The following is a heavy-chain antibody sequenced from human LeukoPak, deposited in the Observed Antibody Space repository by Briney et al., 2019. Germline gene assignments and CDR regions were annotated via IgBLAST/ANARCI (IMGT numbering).Heavy chain of an antibody. J-gene: IGHJ5*02. Sequence: SVKVSCKASGYTFTSYDINWVRQAPGQGLEWMGRIIPILGIANYAQKFQGRVTITADKSTSTAYMELSSLRSEDTAVYYCARSLDQNWFDPWGQGTLVTVSS. CDR3: ARSLDQNWFDP. D-gene: IGHD3/OR15-3a*01. CDR2: IIPILGIA. CDR1: GYTFTSYD. V-gene: IGHV1-69*04.